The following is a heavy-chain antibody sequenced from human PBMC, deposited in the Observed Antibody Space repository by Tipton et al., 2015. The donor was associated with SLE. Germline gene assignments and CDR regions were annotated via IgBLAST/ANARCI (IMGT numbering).Heavy chain of an antibody. J-gene: IGHJ4*02. Sequence: TLSLTCTVSGGSISSYYCCWTWQPPGQGLEWYGYINYSGSTNYNPTLKSRVTISVDTSKNQFSLKPRTVTAADTAVYYCARGGGYCSSTSCPLGYWGQGTLVTVSS. CDR1: GGSISSYY. D-gene: IGHD2-2*01. CDR2: INYSGST. V-gene: IGHV4-59*01. CDR3: ARGGGYCSSTSCPLGY.